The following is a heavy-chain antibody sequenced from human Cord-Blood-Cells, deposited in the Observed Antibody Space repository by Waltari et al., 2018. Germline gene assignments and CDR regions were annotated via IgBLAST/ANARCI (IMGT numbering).Heavy chain of an antibody. CDR1: GFTVSSNY. Sequence: EVQLVESGGXXXXXGGSXRLSCAASGFTVSSNYMRWVGQAPGKGLEWVSVIYSGGSTYYADSVKGRFTISRDNSKNTLYLQMNSLRAEDTAVYYCARGKYDSSGYSPDYWGQGTLVTVSS. CDR2: IYSGGST. V-gene: IGHV3-53*01. D-gene: IGHD3-22*01. CDR3: ARGKYDSSGYSPDY. J-gene: IGHJ4*02.